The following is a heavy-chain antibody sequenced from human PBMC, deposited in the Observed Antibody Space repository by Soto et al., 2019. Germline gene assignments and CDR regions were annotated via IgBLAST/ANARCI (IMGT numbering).Heavy chain of an antibody. CDR1: GCSISRGRYF. CDR2: IYNNGNT. J-gene: IGHJ4*02. D-gene: IGHD1-26*01. V-gene: IGHV4-61*01. CDR3: ARTVMPVGNLAAFDH. Sequence: PETLSLTCAVSGCSISRGRYFWSWIRQPPGKGLEWIAYIYNNGNTNYNPSLMSRATISVDTSKDQCSLKLTSVTAADSAVYFCARTVMPVGNLAAFDHWGQGVLVTVSS.